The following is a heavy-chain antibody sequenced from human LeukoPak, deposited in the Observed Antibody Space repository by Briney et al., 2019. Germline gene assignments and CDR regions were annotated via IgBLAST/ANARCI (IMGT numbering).Heavy chain of an antibody. Sequence: PGESLKISCKGSGYSFTSYWIGWVRQMPGKGLEWMGIIYPGDSDARYSPSFQGQVTISADKSISTAYLQWSSLKASDTAMYYCARHLAARANYYYYYYMDVWGKGTTVTVSS. CDR1: GYSFTSYW. CDR2: IYPGDSDA. V-gene: IGHV5-51*01. CDR3: ARHLAARANYYYYYYMDV. J-gene: IGHJ6*03. D-gene: IGHD6-6*01.